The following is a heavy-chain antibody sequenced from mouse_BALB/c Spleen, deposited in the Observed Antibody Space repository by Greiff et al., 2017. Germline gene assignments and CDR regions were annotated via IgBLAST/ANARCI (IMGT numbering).Heavy chain of an antibody. V-gene: IGHV2-9*02. Sequence: VKLVESGPGLVAPSQSLSITCTVSGFSLTSYGVHWVRQPPGKGLEWLGVIWAGGSTNYNSALMSRLSISKDNSKSQVFLKMNSLQTDDTAMYYCARDLGRKDGWFAYWGQGTLVTVSA. CDR2: IWAGGST. D-gene: IGHD4-1*01. CDR3: ARDLGRKDGWFAY. J-gene: IGHJ3*01. CDR1: GFSLTSYG.